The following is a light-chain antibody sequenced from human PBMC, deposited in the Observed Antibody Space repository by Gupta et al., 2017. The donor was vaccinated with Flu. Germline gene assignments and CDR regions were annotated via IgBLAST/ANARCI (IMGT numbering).Light chain of an antibody. J-gene: IGLJ3*02. V-gene: IGLV3-21*03. CDR3: QGWDRSIDHGV. CDR2: DDS. Sequence: GNTARSTGGGNNIGSKTVNWYQQKPGQAPVLVVYDDSHRPSGIPERFSGSNSGNTASLTISGVEAGDEADYYCQGWDRSIDHGVFGGGTKLTVL. CDR1: NIGSKT.